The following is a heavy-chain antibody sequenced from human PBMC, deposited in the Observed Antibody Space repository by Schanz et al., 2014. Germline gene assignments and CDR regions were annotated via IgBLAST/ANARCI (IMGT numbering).Heavy chain of an antibody. CDR2: ISSSGSYT. D-gene: IGHD4-17*01. Sequence: QVQLVESGGGLVKPGGSLRLSCAASGFTFSDYYMSWIRQAPGKGLEWVSYISSSGSYTNYADSVKGRFTTSRDNGKKSMYLRMNSLRAEDTAVYYCARDAVTSVLTPGFYYWGQGTLVTVSS. J-gene: IGHJ4*02. CDR1: GFTFSDYY. V-gene: IGHV3-11*06. CDR3: ARDAVTSVLTPGFYY.